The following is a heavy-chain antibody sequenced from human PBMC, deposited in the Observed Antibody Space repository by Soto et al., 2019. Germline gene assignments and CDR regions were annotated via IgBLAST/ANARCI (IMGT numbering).Heavy chain of an antibody. D-gene: IGHD1-26*01. CDR2: IASDGNKK. CDR1: GFTFNTFA. CDR3: AKDISTYTGRYTYYFDS. V-gene: IGHV3-30*18. Sequence: QVQLVESGGGVVQPGGSLSFSCAASGFTFNTFARHWVRQAPAKGLEWVAVIASDGNKKDPVDSVKGRFTLSRDNSRNTVDLQMNSLSAEDTAVYYCAKDISTYTGRYTYYFDSWGQGTLVTVSS. J-gene: IGHJ4*02.